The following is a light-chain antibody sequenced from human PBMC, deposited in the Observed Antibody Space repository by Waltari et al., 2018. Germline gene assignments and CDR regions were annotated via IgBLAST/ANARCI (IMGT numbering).Light chain of an antibody. CDR3: HVWHPHVDPGV. CDR2: YDR. V-gene: IGLV3-21*04. Sequence: SYVVTQPPSVSVAPGETAPITCGGDKIGTYSVHWYQQKAGQAPVLVFFYDRDRPSGIPDRFSGSNSENTATLTISRVEAGDEARYYCHVWHPHVDPGVFGTGTEVTVL. J-gene: IGLJ1*01. CDR1: KIGTYS.